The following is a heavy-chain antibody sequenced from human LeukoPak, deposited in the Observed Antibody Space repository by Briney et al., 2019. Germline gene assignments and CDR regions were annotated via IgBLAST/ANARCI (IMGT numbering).Heavy chain of an antibody. CDR2: IYTSGST. J-gene: IGHJ6*03. Sequence: SETLSLTCTVSGGSISSGSYYWSWIRQPAGKGLEWIGRIYTSGSTNYNPSLKSRVTISVDTSKNQFSLKLSSVTAADTAVYYCARESDYDILTGRSGSYYYYMDVWGKGTTVTISS. CDR1: GGSISSGSYY. CDR3: ARESDYDILTGRSGSYYYYMDV. D-gene: IGHD3-9*01. V-gene: IGHV4-61*02.